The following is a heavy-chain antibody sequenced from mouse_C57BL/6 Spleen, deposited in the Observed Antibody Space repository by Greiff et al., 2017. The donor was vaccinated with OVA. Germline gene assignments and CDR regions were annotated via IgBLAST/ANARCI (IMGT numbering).Heavy chain of an antibody. V-gene: IGHV1-52*01. Sequence: VQLQQPGAELVRPGSSVKLSCKASGYTFTSYWMHWVKQRPIQGLEWIGNIDPSDSETHYNQKFKDKATWTVDNSSSTAYMQLSSLTSEDSAVYYCAVYYGPGYFDVWGTGTTVTVSS. D-gene: IGHD2-1*01. CDR3: AVYYGPGYFDV. CDR2: IDPSDSET. CDR1: GYTFTSYW. J-gene: IGHJ1*03.